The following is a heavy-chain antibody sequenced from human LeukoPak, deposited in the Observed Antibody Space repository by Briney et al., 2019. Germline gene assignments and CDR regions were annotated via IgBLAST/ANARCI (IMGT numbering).Heavy chain of an antibody. CDR3: AKVLLWFGEYIDY. V-gene: IGHV3-23*01. D-gene: IGHD3-10*01. J-gene: IGHJ4*02. CDR2: ISGSGGSI. CDR1: GFSFSNYT. Sequence: GGSLRLSCAASGFSFSNYTMNWVRQAPGKGLEWVSGISGSGGSIYQADSVKGRFTISRDNSKNTLYLQMNSLRAEDTAVYYCAKVLLWFGEYIDYWGQGTLVTVSS.